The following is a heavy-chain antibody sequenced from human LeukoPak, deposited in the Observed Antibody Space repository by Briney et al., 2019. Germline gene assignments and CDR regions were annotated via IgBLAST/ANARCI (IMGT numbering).Heavy chain of an antibody. J-gene: IGHJ4*02. Sequence: GSLRLSCTASGFTFNSYWMHWVRQAPGKGLEWIGEINHSGSTNYNPSLKSRVTISVDTSKNQFSLKLSSVTAADTAVYYCARRFEYSSSWFDYWGQGTLVTVSS. CDR1: GFTFNSYW. D-gene: IGHD6-13*01. CDR3: ARRFEYSSSWFDY. V-gene: IGHV4-34*01. CDR2: INHSGST.